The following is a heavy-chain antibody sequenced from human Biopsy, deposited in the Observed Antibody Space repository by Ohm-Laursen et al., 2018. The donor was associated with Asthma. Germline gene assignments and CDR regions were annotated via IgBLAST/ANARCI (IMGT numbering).Heavy chain of an antibody. CDR1: GGSFSNFA. CDR2: ILTKFDIT. Sequence: GASVKVSCKASGGSFSNFAFSWVRQALGHGLEWMGTILTKFDITSYAEKFQGRVTITADKSTSTTYMELSRLRSEDTAVYYCARSYDTDSYPVLVLDYWGQGTLVTVSS. D-gene: IGHD3-22*01. V-gene: IGHV1-69*04. CDR3: ARSYDTDSYPVLVLDY. J-gene: IGHJ4*02.